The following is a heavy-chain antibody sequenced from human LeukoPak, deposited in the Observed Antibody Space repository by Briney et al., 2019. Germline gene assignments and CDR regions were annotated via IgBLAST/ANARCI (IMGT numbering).Heavy chain of an antibody. Sequence: GGSLRLSCAASGCTFSSYGMHWVRQAPGRGLEWVAFIRYDGSNKYYADSVKGRFTISRDNSKNTLYLQMNSLRAEDTAVYYCAGIWFGDLLRDDYWGQGTLVTVSS. J-gene: IGHJ4*02. CDR3: AGIWFGDLLRDDY. V-gene: IGHV3-30*02. CDR2: IRYDGSNK. D-gene: IGHD3-10*01. CDR1: GCTFSSYG.